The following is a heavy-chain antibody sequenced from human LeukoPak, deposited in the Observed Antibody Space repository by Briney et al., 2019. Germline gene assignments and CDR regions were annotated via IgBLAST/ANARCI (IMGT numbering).Heavy chain of an antibody. J-gene: IGHJ4*02. CDR2: ISSNGGST. CDR3: ARAPLYSSGRGTDY. V-gene: IGHV3-64*01. Sequence: GGSLGLSCAASGLTFSTYAMHWVRQAPGKGLEYVSAISSNGGSTYYANSVKGRFTISRDNSKNTLFLQMGSLRAEDMAVYYCARAPLYSSGRGTDYWGQGTLVTVSS. D-gene: IGHD6-19*01. CDR1: GLTFSTYA.